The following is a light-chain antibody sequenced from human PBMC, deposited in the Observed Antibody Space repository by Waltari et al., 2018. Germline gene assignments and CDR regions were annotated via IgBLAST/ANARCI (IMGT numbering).Light chain of an antibody. CDR3: QQSYSTPPGFT. CDR2: AAS. Sequence: DIQMTQSQSSLSASVGDRVTITCRASQSISSYLNWYQQKPGKAPKLLIYAASSLQSGVPSRFSGSGSGTDFTLTISSLQPEDFATYYCQQSYSTPPGFTFGPGTKVDIK. J-gene: IGKJ3*01. CDR1: QSISSY. V-gene: IGKV1-39*01.